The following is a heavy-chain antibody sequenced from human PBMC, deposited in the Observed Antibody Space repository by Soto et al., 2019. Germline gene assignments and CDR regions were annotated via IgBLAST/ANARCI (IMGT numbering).Heavy chain of an antibody. Sequence: PCGSLRLSCAASGFTFSDHYMDCVRQAPGKGLEWVGRTRNKANSYTTEYAASVKGRFTISRDDSKNSLYLQMNSLKTEDTAVYYCARVARGFLEAVDYYMDVWGKGTTVTVSS. D-gene: IGHD3-3*01. J-gene: IGHJ6*03. CDR2: TRNKANSYTT. CDR1: GFTFSDHY. CDR3: ARVARGFLEAVDYYMDV. V-gene: IGHV3-72*01.